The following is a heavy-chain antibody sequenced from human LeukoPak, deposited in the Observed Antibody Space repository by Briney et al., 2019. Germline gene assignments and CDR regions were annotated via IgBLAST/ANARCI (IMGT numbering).Heavy chain of an antibody. CDR2: ISSSSSCI. V-gene: IGHV3-21*01. Sequence: GGSLRLSCAASGFTFSSYSMNWVRQAPGKGLEWVSSISSSSSCIYYADSVKGRFTISRDNAKNSLYLQMNSLRAEDTAVYYCASSGSYYDGAFYYWGQGTLVTVSS. D-gene: IGHD1-26*01. J-gene: IGHJ4*02. CDR1: GFTFSSYS. CDR3: ASSGSYYDGAFYY.